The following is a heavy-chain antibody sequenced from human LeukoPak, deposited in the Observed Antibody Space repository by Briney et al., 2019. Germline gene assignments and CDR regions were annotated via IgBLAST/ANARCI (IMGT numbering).Heavy chain of an antibody. D-gene: IGHD3-9*01. CDR1: GGSISSSSYY. V-gene: IGHV4-61*05. CDR3: ARASYDILTGHNYYMDV. J-gene: IGHJ6*03. CDR2: IYTSGST. Sequence: SETLSLTCTVSGGSISSSSYYWGWIRQPPGKGLEWIGRIYTSGSTNYNPSLKSRVTMSVDTSKNHFSLKLSSVTAADTAAYYCARASYDILTGHNYYMDVWGKGTTVTISS.